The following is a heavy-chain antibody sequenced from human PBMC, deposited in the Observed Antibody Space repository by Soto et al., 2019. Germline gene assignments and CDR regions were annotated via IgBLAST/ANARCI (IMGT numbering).Heavy chain of an antibody. J-gene: IGHJ4*02. V-gene: IGHV3-48*03. CDR1: GFSLSTYE. D-gene: IGHD3-22*01. Sequence: EVQLMESGGDLVQPGGSLRLSCVASGFSLSTYEMIWVRQSPGQGLEWISYISNNGGTIYYADSVKGRFTISRDNAKNSLYLQMNSLRAEDTAVYYCARDAYYYDTSSGFYTNFDYWGQGTLVTVSS. CDR2: ISNNGGTI. CDR3: ARDAYYYDTSSGFYTNFDY.